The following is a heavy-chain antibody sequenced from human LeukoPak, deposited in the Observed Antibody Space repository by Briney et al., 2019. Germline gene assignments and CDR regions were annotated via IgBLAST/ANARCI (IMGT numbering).Heavy chain of an antibody. D-gene: IGHD3-22*01. V-gene: IGHV3-11*01. J-gene: IGHJ4*02. CDR1: GFTFSDYY. Sequence: GGSLRLSCAASGFTFSDYYMSWIRQAPGKGLEWVSYISSSGSTIYYADSVKGRFTISRDNAKNSLYLQMNSLRAEDTAVYYCARDQAVYYDSSCYWDYWGQGTLVTVSS. CDR2: ISSSGSTI. CDR3: ARDQAVYYDSSCYWDY.